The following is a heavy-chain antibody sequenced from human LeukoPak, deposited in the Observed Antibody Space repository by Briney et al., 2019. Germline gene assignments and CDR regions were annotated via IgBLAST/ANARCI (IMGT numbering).Heavy chain of an antibody. CDR3: AREVVNYHGSGSFSPRQDYYGMDV. V-gene: IGHV1-18*01. CDR2: ISAHNGNT. J-gene: IGHJ6*02. CDR1: GHSFANYG. D-gene: IGHD3-10*01. Sequence: ASVKVSCKASGHSFANYGISWVRRAPGQGLEWMGRISAHNGNTNYAQKFQGRVTMTTDTSTSAAYMELRSLKSDDTAVYYCAREVVNYHGSGSFSPRQDYYGMDVWGQGTTVIVSS.